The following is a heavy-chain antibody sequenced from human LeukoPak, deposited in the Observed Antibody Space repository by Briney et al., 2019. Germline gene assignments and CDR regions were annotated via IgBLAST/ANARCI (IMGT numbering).Heavy chain of an antibody. CDR1: GGSISSYY. D-gene: IGHD2-21*02. CDR2: IYTSGST. Sequence: SETLSLTCTVSGGSISSYYWSWIRQPAGKGLEWIGRIYTSGSTNYNPSLKSRVTMSVDTSKNQFSLKLSSVTAVDTAVYYCARGASNGVTAPQNFDYWGQGTLVTVSS. CDR3: ARGASNGVTAPQNFDY. J-gene: IGHJ4*02. V-gene: IGHV4-4*07.